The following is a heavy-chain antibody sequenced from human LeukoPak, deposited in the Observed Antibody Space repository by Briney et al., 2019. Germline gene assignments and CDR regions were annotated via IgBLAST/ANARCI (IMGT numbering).Heavy chain of an antibody. CDR2: IYYSGYT. D-gene: IGHD3-16*01. V-gene: IGHV4-59*01. Sequence: PSETLSLTCTVSGGSISSYYWSWIRQPPGKGLKWIGNIYYSGYTTYSPSLRSRVTISVDTSKNQFSLKLSSVTAADTAVYYCARETSQKGAHYMDVWGKGTTITISS. CDR1: GGSISSYY. J-gene: IGHJ6*03. CDR3: ARETSQKGAHYMDV.